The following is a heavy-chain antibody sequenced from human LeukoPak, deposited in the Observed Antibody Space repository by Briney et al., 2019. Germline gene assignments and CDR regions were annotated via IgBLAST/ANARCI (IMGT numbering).Heavy chain of an antibody. D-gene: IGHD1-26*01. V-gene: IGHV3-48*02. CDR3: ARGVSGSYSPFDY. J-gene: IGHJ4*02. CDR2: FSSSSGII. Sequence: GGSLRLSCGASAFTFSTDNMNWVRQAPGKGLEWLSYFSSSSGIIYYADSVRGRFTVSRDTAKNSVFLQMDSLRDDDTAAYYCARGVSGSYSPFDYWGQGTLVTVSS. CDR1: AFTFSTDN.